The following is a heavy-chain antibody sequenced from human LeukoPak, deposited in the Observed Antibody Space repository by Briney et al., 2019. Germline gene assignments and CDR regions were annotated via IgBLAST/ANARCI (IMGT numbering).Heavy chain of an antibody. CDR2: IYYTGST. V-gene: IGHV4-59*08. D-gene: IGHD1-26*01. Sequence: PSETLSLTCTVSSGSISSYYWSWIRQPPGKGLEWFGYIYYTGSTNYNPSLKSRVTISVDTSKNQFSLNLSSVTAADTAVYYCARHGPYLGRLGWFDPWGQGTLVTVSS. J-gene: IGHJ5*02. CDR3: ARHGPYLGRLGWFDP. CDR1: SGSISSYY.